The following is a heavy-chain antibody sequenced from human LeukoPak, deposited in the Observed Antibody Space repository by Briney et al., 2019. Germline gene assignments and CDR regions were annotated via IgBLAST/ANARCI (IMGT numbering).Heavy chain of an antibody. CDR3: ARQELLWFGEYNWFDP. CDR2: IYYCGST. CDR1: GGSISSYY. V-gene: IGHV4-59*08. Sequence: PWETLSLTCTVSGGSISSYYWSWIRQPPGKGLEWVGYIYYCGSTNYNPSLKSRVTISVDTAKNQFSLKLRSVTAADTAVYYCARQELLWFGEYNWFDPWGQGTLVTVSS. D-gene: IGHD3-10*01. J-gene: IGHJ5*02.